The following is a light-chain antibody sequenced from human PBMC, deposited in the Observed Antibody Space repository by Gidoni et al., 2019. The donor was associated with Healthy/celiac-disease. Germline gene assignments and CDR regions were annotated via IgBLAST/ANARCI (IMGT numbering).Light chain of an antibody. CDR2: DND. Sequence: QSILTQPPSVSGAPGQRVTLSCTGDSSNLGAGYDVHWYQQLPGSAPKLLIYDNDHRPSGVPDRFSGSKSGTSASLAISGLQVEDEADYYCQSYDNVLGGRLVGGGTSLTVL. CDR1: SSNLGAGYD. V-gene: IGLV1-40*01. CDR3: QSYDNVLGGRL. J-gene: IGLJ2*01.